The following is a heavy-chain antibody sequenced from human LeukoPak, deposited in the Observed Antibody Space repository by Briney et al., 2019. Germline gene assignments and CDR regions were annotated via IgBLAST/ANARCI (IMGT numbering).Heavy chain of an antibody. V-gene: IGHV1-8*01. CDR3: ARGAVYCTNGVCYHRYYFDY. J-gene: IGHJ4*02. CDR1: GYTFTSYD. CDR2: MNPNSGNT. D-gene: IGHD2-8*01. Sequence: ASVKVSCKASGYTFTSYDINWVRQATGQGLEWMGWMNPNSGNTGYAQKFQGRVTMTRNTSISTAYMELSSLRSEDTAVYYCARGAVYCTNGVCYHRYYFDYWGQGTLVTVSS.